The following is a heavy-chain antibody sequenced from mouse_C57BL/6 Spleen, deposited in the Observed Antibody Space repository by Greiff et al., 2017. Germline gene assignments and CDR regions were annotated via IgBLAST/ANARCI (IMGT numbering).Heavy chain of an antibody. Sequence: EVQLVESGGDLVKPGGSLKLSCAASGFTFSSYGMSWVRQTPDKRLEWVATISSGGSYTYYPDSVKGRFTISRDNAENTLYLQMSSLKSEDTAMYYCARRRSGTYFDYWGQGTTLTVSS. CDR3: ARRRSGTYFDY. V-gene: IGHV5-6*01. CDR1: GFTFSSYG. J-gene: IGHJ2*01. D-gene: IGHD3-1*01. CDR2: ISSGGSYT.